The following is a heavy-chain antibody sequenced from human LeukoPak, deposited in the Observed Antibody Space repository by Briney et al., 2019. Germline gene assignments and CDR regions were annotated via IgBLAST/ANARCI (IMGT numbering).Heavy chain of an antibody. J-gene: IGHJ6*03. CDR1: GYTFTSYG. D-gene: IGHD1-26*01. CDR2: ISGYNGNT. Sequence: ASVKVSCKASGYTFTSYGISWVRQAPGQGLEWMGWISGYNGNTNYAQKLQGRVTMTTDTSTSTAYMELRSLRSDDTAVYYCARAYSGSFGVYYYYYMDVWGKGTTVTVSS. CDR3: ARAYSGSFGVYYYYYMDV. V-gene: IGHV1-18*01.